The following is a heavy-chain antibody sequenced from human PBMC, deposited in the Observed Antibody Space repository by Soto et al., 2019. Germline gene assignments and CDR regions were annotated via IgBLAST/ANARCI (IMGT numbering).Heavy chain of an antibody. CDR3: ASFQGGYDFDY. CDR2: IYYSGST. CDR1: GGSISSSSYY. J-gene: IGHJ4*02. Sequence: QLLESGPGLVKPSETLSLTCTVSGGSISSSSYYWGWIRQPPGKGLEWIGSIYYSGSTYYNPSLKSRVTISVDTSKNQFSLKLSSVTAADTAVYYCASFQGGYDFDYWGQGTLVTVSS. V-gene: IGHV4-39*01. D-gene: IGHD5-12*01.